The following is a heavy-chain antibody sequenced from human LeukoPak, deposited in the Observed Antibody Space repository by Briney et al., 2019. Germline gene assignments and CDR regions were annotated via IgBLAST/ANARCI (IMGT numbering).Heavy chain of an antibody. CDR1: GFTFDLSW. J-gene: IGHJ4*02. CDR3: ASGNSFDY. Sequence: GGSLRLSCAAFGFTFDLSWMSWVRQAPGKGLECVANMKPDGSEIYYVDSVRGRFTVSRDNAKNSLYLQMNSLRADDTAVYFCASGNSFDYWGQGTLVTVSS. V-gene: IGHV3-7*01. D-gene: IGHD2-15*01. CDR2: MKPDGSEI.